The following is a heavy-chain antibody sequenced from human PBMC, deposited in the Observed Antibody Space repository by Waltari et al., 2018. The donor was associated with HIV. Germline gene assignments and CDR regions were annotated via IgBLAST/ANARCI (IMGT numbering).Heavy chain of an antibody. CDR1: ASTFTYYN. CDR3: TRRTDSGLDV. V-gene: IGHV3-30*04. Sequence: LVQSGGHVVQPGKSLRLSCAASASTFTYYNVHWVRQFAGKGLEWVSAYSLNGSNNYVSDSLKGRFSVSRETSKNTLSLEMNALRLNDTGVYFCTRRTDSGLDVWGQGTAVIVSS. D-gene: IGHD2-21*02. CDR2: YSLNGSNN. J-gene: IGHJ6*02.